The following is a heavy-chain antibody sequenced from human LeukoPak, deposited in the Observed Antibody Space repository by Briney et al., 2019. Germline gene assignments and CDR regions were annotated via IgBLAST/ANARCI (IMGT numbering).Heavy chain of an antibody. CDR1: GGSFSGYY. Sequence: PSETLSLTCAVYGGSFSGYYWSWIRQPPGKGLEWIGEINHSGSTNYNPSLKSRVTISADTSKNQFSLKLSSVTAADTAVYYCARFVVVPAAHAYNWFDPWGQGTLVTVSS. CDR3: ARFVVVPAAHAYNWFDP. CDR2: INHSGST. J-gene: IGHJ5*02. V-gene: IGHV4-34*01. D-gene: IGHD2-2*01.